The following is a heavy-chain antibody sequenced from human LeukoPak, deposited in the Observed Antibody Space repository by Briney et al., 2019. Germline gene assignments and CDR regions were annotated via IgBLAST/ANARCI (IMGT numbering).Heavy chain of an antibody. CDR3: ARHQPDDYSGYH. D-gene: IGHD3-22*01. Sequence: GRTLRLSCAASGFTFSDYWMTWVRQAPGKGQEWVANINQEGSEKYYVDSVKDRFTIHRENAKNSLYLQMTMLRAGDPAVYNWARHQPDDYSGYHWGQGTLASVSS. J-gene: IGHJ5*02. V-gene: IGHV3-7*01. CDR1: GFTFSDYW. CDR2: INQEGSEK.